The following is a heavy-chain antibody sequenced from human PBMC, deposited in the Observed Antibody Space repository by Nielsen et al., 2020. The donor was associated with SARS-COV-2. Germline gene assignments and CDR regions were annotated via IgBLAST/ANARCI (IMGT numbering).Heavy chain of an antibody. CDR1: GFTFGDYA. D-gene: IGHD3-16*02. CDR3: TRWTDLLSAFGGVIVRDPGY. CDR2: IRSKAYGGTT. Sequence: GESLKISCPASGFTFGDYAMSWFRQAPGKGLEWVGFIRSKAYGGTTEYAASVKGRFTISRDDSKSIAYLQMNSLKTEDKAVYYCTRWTDLLSAFGGVIVRDPGYWGQGTLVTVSS. V-gene: IGHV3-49*03. J-gene: IGHJ4*02.